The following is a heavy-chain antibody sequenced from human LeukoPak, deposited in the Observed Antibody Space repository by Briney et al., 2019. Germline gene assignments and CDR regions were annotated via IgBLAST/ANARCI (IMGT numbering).Heavy chain of an antibody. J-gene: IGHJ3*02. V-gene: IGHV4-31*03. CDR2: TYYGGNT. Sequence: PSQTLSLTCTVSGGSISRGGDYWTWIRQHPGKGLEWIGNTYYGGNTYYNPSLKSRGTLSIDTSKNQFSLKLSSVTAADTAVYYCARLRGYYDAFDIWGQGTMVTVSS. CDR3: ARLRGYYDAFDI. D-gene: IGHD3-22*01. CDR1: GGSISRGGDY.